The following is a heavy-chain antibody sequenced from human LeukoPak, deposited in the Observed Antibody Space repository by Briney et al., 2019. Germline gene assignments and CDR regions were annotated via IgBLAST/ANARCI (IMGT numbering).Heavy chain of an antibody. CDR3: ARHEPGYSTSWYFDY. CDR1: GGSISDYY. Sequence: SETLSLTCTVSGGSISDYYWSWIRQPPGKGMEWIGYIYYSGSTNYNPSLKSRVTISVDTSKNQFSLKLSSVTAADTAVYYCARHEPGYSTSWYFDYWGQGTLVTVSS. V-gene: IGHV4-59*01. J-gene: IGHJ4*02. D-gene: IGHD6-13*01. CDR2: IYYSGST.